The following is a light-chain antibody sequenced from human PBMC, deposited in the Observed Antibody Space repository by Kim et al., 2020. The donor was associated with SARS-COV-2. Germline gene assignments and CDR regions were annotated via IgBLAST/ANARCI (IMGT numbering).Light chain of an antibody. V-gene: IGKV3-15*01. CDR2: GAS. CDR1: QSIGSN. Sequence: VSPGERATLSCRASQSIGSNLAWCQQKPGQAPRLLISGASTRATGIPDRFSGSGSGTEFTLTISSLQSEDFAVYYCQQYNSWPITFGQGTRLEIK. J-gene: IGKJ5*01. CDR3: QQYNSWPIT.